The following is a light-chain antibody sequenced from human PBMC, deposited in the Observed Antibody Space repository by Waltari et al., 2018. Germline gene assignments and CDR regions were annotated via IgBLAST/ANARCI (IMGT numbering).Light chain of an antibody. J-gene: IGLJ1*01. Sequence: QSVLTQPPPASGTPGQRVTISCSGRSSDIGSNTVTWYQHLPGTAPRPLLYNNYYRPSGVPDRFSGSKSSTSASLAISGLQSEDEAVFYCATWDDSLKGFVFGSGTKVTVL. CDR3: ATWDDSLKGFV. CDR2: NNY. CDR1: SSDIGSNT. V-gene: IGLV1-44*01.